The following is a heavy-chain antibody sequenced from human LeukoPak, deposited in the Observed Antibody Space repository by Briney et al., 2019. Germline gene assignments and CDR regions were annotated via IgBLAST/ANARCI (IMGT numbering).Heavy chain of an antibody. Sequence: PSETLSLTCTVPGGSIRSYYGSWIRQPAGKGLEWIGRSGSTNYNPSLKSRVTISVDKSKNQLSLRLTSVSAAETAVYYCAIDRNSVFAPWGQGTLVTVSS. CDR3: AIDRNSVFAP. J-gene: IGHJ5*02. V-gene: IGHV4-4*07. CDR1: GGSIRSYY. D-gene: IGHD3-22*01. CDR2: SGST.